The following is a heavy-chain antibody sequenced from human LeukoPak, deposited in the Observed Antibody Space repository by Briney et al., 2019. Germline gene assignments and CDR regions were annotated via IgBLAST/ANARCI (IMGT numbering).Heavy chain of an antibody. Sequence: GGSLRLSCAASGFTFSSYSMSWVRQAPGKGLEWVANIKQDGSEKYYVDSVKGRFTISRDNAKNSLYLQMNSLRAEDTAVYYCARDFSSSSEPFDYWGQGTLVTVSS. CDR3: ARDFSSSSEPFDY. CDR2: IKQDGSEK. D-gene: IGHD6-6*01. CDR1: GFTFSSYS. J-gene: IGHJ4*02. V-gene: IGHV3-7*01.